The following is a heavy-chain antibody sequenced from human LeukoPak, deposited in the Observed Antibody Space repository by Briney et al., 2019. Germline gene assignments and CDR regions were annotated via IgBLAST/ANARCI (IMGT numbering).Heavy chain of an antibody. V-gene: IGHV4-59*08. CDR2: IYYSGST. CDR1: GGSFSGYY. CDR3: ARAYSSSWYFNWFDP. Sequence: PSETLSLTCAVYGGSFSGYYWSWIRQPPGKGLEWIGYIYYSGSTNYNPSLKSRVTISVDTSKNQFSLKLSSVTAADTAVYFCARAYSSSWYFNWFDPWGQGTLVTVSS. J-gene: IGHJ5*02. D-gene: IGHD6-13*01.